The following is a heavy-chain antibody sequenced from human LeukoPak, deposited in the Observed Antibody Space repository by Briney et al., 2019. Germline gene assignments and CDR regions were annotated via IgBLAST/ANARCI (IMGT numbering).Heavy chain of an antibody. D-gene: IGHD2-15*01. CDR2: IRYDGSSK. CDR1: GFTFSSYG. V-gene: IGHV3-30*02. CDR3: AKDLVGYCSGGSCYALDY. J-gene: IGHJ4*02. Sequence: PGGSLRLSCAASGFTFSSYGMHWVRQAPGKGLEWVAFIRYDGSSKYYADSVKGRFTISRDNSKNTLYLQMNSLRAEDTAVYYCAKDLVGYCSGGSCYALDYWGQGTLVTVSS.